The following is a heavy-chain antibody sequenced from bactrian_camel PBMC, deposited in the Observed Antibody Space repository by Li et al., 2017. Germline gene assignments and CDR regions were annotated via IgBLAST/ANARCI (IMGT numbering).Heavy chain of an antibody. J-gene: IGHJ4*01. D-gene: IGHD3*01. V-gene: IGHV3S31*01. Sequence: DVQLVESGGGSVQAGGSLRLSCAGTGIHLSSAFCVGWFRQVPGKEREGVASIRPGATTTAYASSVRGRFTISKDNAKDVLYLQMSSLKHEDTALYYCAAGVSEANKCRWGREAYWGQGTQVTVS. CDR2: IRPGATTT. CDR3: AAGVSEANKCRWGREAY. CDR1: GIHLSSAFC.